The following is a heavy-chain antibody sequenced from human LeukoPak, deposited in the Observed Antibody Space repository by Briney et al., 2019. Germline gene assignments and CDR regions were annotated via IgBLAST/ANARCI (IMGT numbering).Heavy chain of an antibody. Sequence: GGSLRLPCAASGFSFSAYWMTWVRQAPGTGLEWVANINPAGTETYYVDPVKGRFTISRDNAKNLLYLQMNSLRAEDTAVYYCARFGYVAAVDLWGQGTLVTVSS. D-gene: IGHD2-15*01. CDR1: GFSFSAYW. CDR2: INPAGTET. J-gene: IGHJ4*02. CDR3: ARFGYVAAVDL. V-gene: IGHV3-7*01.